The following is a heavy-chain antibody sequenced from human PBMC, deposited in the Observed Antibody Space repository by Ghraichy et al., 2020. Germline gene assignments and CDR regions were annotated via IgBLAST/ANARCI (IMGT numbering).Heavy chain of an antibody. Sequence: GGSLRLSCTASGFTFSRHWMSWVRQAPGKGLEWVASIKADGSERHYVESVKGRFTISRDNAKNSVSLEMNTLRAEDRGVYYCARDPYGDYKYGGTDYWGQGPLVTVSS. D-gene: IGHD4-17*01. CDR3: ARDPYGDYKYGGTDY. J-gene: IGHJ4*02. CDR1: GFTFSRHW. CDR2: IKADGSER. V-gene: IGHV3-7*01.